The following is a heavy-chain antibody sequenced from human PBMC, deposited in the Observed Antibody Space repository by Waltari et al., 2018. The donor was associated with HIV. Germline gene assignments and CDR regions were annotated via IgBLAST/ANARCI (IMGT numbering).Heavy chain of an antibody. Sequence: EALLLESGGDFVQPGGSLRLSCVGSGFTFSNYAMIWFRQAPGKGREWVSAIASSYGNTYYADSVRGLFTISKDNSANSLYLQMNSLRAEDTALYYCARILISGAFDIWGQGTMVAVSS. CDR1: GFTFSNYA. J-gene: IGHJ3*02. CDR2: IASSYGNT. V-gene: IGHV3-23*01. CDR3: ARILISGAFDI. D-gene: IGHD3-9*01.